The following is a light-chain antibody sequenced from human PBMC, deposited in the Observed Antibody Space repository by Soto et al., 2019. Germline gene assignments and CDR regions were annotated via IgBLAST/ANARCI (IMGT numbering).Light chain of an antibody. CDR2: GAS. CDR3: QQYSSAPTT. V-gene: IGKV3-20*01. CDR1: QSVSSSY. J-gene: IGKJ1*01. Sequence: EIVLTQSPGTLSLSPGERATLSCRASQSVSSSYLAWYQQKPGQAPRLLIYGASSRATGIPDRFSGSGSGTDFTLTISRLEPGDFAVYCCQQYSSAPTTFGQGTKVEIK.